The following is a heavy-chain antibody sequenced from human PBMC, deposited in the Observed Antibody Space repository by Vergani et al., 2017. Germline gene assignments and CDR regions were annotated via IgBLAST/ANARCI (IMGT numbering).Heavy chain of an antibody. J-gene: IGHJ6*02. V-gene: IGHV4-38-2*01. Sequence: QVQLQESGPGLVKPSETLTLTCDVSDSSIMTNPYWGWFRPSPGKGLEWIGCIHHSGDTHYNSSLKSRVSISIVSSSKFSLILTSVTAADTALYYCAMRRGSLGFFPSSYFYGMDVWGHGTTVPVSS. CDR1: DSSIMTNPY. CDR2: IHHSGDT. CDR3: AMRRGSLGFFPSSYFYGMDV. D-gene: IGHD3-10*01.